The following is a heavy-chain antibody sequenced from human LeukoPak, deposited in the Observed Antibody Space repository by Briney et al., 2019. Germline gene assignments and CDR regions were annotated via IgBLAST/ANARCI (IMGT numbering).Heavy chain of an antibody. CDR3: AKDHLVHCYDSSGYYWNY. V-gene: IGHV3-23*01. Sequence: GGSLRLSCAASGFTFSSYAMSWVRQAPGKGLEWVSAISGSGGSTYYADSVKGRFTISRDNSKNTLYLQMNSLRAEDTAVYYCAKDHLVHCYDSSGYYWNYWGQGTLVTVSS. J-gene: IGHJ4*02. D-gene: IGHD3-22*01. CDR2: ISGSGGST. CDR1: GFTFSSYA.